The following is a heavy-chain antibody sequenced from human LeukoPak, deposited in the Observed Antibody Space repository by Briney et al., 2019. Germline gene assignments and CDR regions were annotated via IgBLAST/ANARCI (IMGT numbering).Heavy chain of an antibody. J-gene: IGHJ4*02. CDR2: INPNDGDT. CDR1: EYTFTDYY. CDR3: ARANFLYCSSSTCLFDY. D-gene: IGHD2-2*01. Sequence: ASVKVSCKASEYTFTDYYMHWVRQAPGQGFEWMGWINPNDGDTNYAQKFQGRVTMTRDTSISTAHMEVSRLRSGDTAVYYCARANFLYCSSSTCLFDYWGQGTLVTVSS. V-gene: IGHV1-2*02.